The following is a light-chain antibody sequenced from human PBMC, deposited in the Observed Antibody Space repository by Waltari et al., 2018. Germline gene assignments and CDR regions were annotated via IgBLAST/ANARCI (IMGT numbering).Light chain of an antibody. V-gene: IGLV2-14*03. CDR2: DAI. J-gene: IGLJ2*01. Sequence: QSALTHPDSVSGSPGQTITLSRTWTSSDVRVSTYVSCYQQYPGKAPKVIIYDAINRPSGVSNRFSGSKSGNSASLTISGLQAEDEAHYFCASFISSTSGVFGGGTRLTVL. CDR3: ASFISSTSGV. CDR1: SSDVRVSTY.